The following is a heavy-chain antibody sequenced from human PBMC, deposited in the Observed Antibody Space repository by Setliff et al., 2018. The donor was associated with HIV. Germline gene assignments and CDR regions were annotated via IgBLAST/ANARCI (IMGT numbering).Heavy chain of an antibody. Sequence: PSETLSLTCTVSGGSISSHYWSWIRQPPGKGLEWIGEIYHSGSTNYNPSLKSRVTISVDKSKNQFSLKLSSVTAADTAAYYCARAPTGVTNAFDIWGQGTMVTVSS. CDR2: IYHSGST. D-gene: IGHD2-8*02. J-gene: IGHJ3*02. V-gene: IGHV4-59*11. CDR3: ARAPTGVTNAFDI. CDR1: GGSISSHY.